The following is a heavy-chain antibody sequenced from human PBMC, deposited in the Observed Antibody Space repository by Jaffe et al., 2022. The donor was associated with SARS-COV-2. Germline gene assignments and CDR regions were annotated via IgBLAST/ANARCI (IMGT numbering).Heavy chain of an antibody. V-gene: IGHV3-30*18. CDR3: AKVGPGVAGTGDY. D-gene: IGHD6-19*01. Sequence: QVQLVESGGGVVQPGRSLRLSCAASGFTFSSYGMHWVRQAPGKGLEWVAVISYDGSNKYYADSVKGRFTISRDNSKNTLYLQMNSLRAEDTAVYYCAKVGPGVAGTGDYWGQGTLVTVSS. CDR1: GFTFSSYG. CDR2: ISYDGSNK. J-gene: IGHJ4*02.